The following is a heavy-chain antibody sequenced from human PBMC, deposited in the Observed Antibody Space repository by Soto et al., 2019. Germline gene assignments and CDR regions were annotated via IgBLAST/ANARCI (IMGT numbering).Heavy chain of an antibody. CDR2: INPNSGGT. J-gene: IGHJ6*02. V-gene: IGHV1-2*02. Sequence: GASVKVSCKASGYTFTSYYMHWVRQAPGQGLEWMGWINPNSGGTNYAQKFQGRVTMTRDTSISTAYMELSRLRSDDTAVYYCARWDYYYYYGMDVWGQGTTVTVSS. CDR3: ARWDYYYYYGMDV. CDR1: GYTFTSYY.